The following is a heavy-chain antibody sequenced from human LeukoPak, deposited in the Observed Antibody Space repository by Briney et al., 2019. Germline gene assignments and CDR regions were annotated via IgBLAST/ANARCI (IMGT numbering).Heavy chain of an antibody. Sequence: ASVKVSCKASGYTFTGYYMHWVRQAPGQGLEWMGWINPNSGGTNYAQKFQGRVTMTRDTSISTAYMELSRLRSDDTAVYYCARAVEDNYYDSSGFFDYWGQGTLVTVSS. CDR3: ARAVEDNYYDSSGFFDY. J-gene: IGHJ4*02. CDR2: INPNSGGT. V-gene: IGHV1-2*02. CDR1: GYTFTGYY. D-gene: IGHD3-22*01.